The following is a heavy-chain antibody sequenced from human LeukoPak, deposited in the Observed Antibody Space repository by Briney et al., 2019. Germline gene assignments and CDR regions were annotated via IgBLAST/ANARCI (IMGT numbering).Heavy chain of an antibody. CDR1: GGSISSYY. CDR2: INHSGST. V-gene: IGHV4-34*01. J-gene: IGHJ4*02. D-gene: IGHD4-17*01. Sequence: SETLSLTCTVSGGSISSYYWSWIRQPPGKGLEWIGEINHSGSTNYNPSLKSRVTISVDTSKNQFSLKLSSVTAADTAVYYCARYTVTTGNYFDYWGQGTLVTVSS. CDR3: ARYTVTTGNYFDY.